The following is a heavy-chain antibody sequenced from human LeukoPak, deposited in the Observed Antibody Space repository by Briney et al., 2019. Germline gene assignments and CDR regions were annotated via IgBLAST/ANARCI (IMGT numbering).Heavy chain of an antibody. CDR3: ARGDWFLDY. J-gene: IGHJ4*02. V-gene: IGHV3-11*04. D-gene: IGHD3-3*01. Sequence: PGGSLRLSCAPSGFTFSNYYMSWIRQAPGKGLEWVSYISRGDGPMYYADSVKGRFTISRDNAKNSLYLQMNSLRAEDTAVYYCARGDWFLDYWGQGTLVTVSS. CDR1: GFTFSNYY. CDR2: ISRGDGPM.